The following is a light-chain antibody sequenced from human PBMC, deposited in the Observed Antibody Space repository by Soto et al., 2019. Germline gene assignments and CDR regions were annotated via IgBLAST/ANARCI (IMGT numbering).Light chain of an antibody. CDR2: GAS. CDR1: QSVSSSY. Sequence: EIVLTQSPGTLSLSPGERATLSCRASQSVSSSYLAWYQQKPGQAPRLIMYGASSRATGIPDRLSGSGSGTDFTLTISRLEHEDFAVYYCQQYNSPPYTFGQGTRLEIK. V-gene: IGKV3-20*01. CDR3: QQYNSPPYT. J-gene: IGKJ2*01.